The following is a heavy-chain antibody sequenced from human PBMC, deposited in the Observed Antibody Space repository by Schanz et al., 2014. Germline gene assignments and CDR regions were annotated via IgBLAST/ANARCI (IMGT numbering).Heavy chain of an antibody. CDR1: TFTFSSDW. D-gene: IGHD3-22*01. CDR3: AKDRSWDYDSSGYCDY. V-gene: IGHV3-74*01. J-gene: IGHJ4*02. CDR2: INSVGSNT. Sequence: EVQLAESGGGLVQPGGSLRLSCAASTFTFSSDWMSWVRQDPGKGLVWVARINSVGSNTDYADSVTGRFTISRDNAKNTLYLQMNSLRAEDTAVYYCAKDRSWDYDSSGYCDYWGQGTLVTVSS.